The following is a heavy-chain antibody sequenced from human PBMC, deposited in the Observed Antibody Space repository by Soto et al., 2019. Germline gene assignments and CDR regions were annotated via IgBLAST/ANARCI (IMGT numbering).Heavy chain of an antibody. CDR2: ICHSGST. V-gene: IGHV4-4*02. CDR1: SGSISSSNW. J-gene: IGHJ6*03. CDR3: ARVIAAAGAYYYYMDV. Sequence: SETLSLTCAVSSGSISSSNWWSWVRQPPGKGLEWIGEICHSGSTNYNPSLKSRVTISVDKSKNQFSLKLSSVTAADTAVYYCARVIAAAGAYYYYMDVWGKGTTVTVSS. D-gene: IGHD6-13*01.